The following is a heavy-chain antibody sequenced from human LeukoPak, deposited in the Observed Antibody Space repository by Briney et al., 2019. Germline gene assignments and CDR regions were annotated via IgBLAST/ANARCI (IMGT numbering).Heavy chain of an antibody. CDR2: IYYSGNS. J-gene: IGHJ5*02. D-gene: IGHD3-22*01. CDR3: AGLGASGNGYLSWFDP. CDR1: GGSISTYY. Sequence: PSETLSLTCTVSGGSISTYYWSWIRQPPGKELEWIGYIYYSGNSNYNPSLKSRVTISVDTSKNQFSLKLSSVTAADTAVYYCAGLGASGNGYLSWFDPWGQGTLVTVSS. V-gene: IGHV4-59*01.